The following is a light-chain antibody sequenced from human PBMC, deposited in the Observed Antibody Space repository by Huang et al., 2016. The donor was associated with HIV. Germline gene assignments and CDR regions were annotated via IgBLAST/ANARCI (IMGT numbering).Light chain of an antibody. CDR2: TVS. CDR3: QQSFSVPRT. V-gene: IGKV1-39*01. J-gene: IGKJ1*01. CDR1: QNITKA. Sequence: DIQMTQSPPSLSASVWDRVTFTCRADQNITKALNWYQQKPGKAPKLLSYTVSTLESGVPSRFSGSGSGSRFTLNIGNLQPEDFATYYCQQSFSVPRTFG.